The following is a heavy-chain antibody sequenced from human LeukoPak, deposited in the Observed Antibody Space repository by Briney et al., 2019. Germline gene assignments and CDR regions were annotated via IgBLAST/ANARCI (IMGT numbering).Heavy chain of an antibody. CDR3: ARGGIAEVGQLGF. D-gene: IGHD6-13*01. V-gene: IGHV3-23*01. CDR1: GSTFNSYA. Sequence: GSLRLSCAASGSTFNSYAMTWVRQAPGKGLEWVSSVGLGGDPYYADSVKGRFTISRDNSKSTLYLQLSSLRGEDTAVYYCARGGIAEVGQLGFWGQGTLVTVSS. CDR2: VGLGGDP. J-gene: IGHJ4*02.